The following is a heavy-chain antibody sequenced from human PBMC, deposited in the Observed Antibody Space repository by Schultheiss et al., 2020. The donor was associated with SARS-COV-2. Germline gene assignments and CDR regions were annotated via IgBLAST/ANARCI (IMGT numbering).Heavy chain of an antibody. CDR3: ARVRVVATSADAFDI. D-gene: IGHD5-12*01. CDR2: IYYSGNT. CDR1: GGSISSGSDH. V-gene: IGHV4-61*01. Sequence: SETLSLTCTVSGGSISSGSDHWSWIRQPPGKGLEWIGYIYYSGNTKYNPSLKSRVTISVDTSKNQFSLKLSSVTAADTAVYYCARVRVVATSADAFDIWGQGTMVTVSS. J-gene: IGHJ3*02.